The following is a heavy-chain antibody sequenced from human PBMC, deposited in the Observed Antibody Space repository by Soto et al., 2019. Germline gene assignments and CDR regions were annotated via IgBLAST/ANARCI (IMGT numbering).Heavy chain of an antibody. D-gene: IGHD2-15*01. CDR3: ARVWGNCSGGSCYSTDAFDI. V-gene: IGHV4-59*01. J-gene: IGHJ3*02. CDR2: IYYSGST. CDR1: GGSISSYD. Sequence: SETLSLTCTVSGGSISSYDWSWIRQPPGKGLEWIGYIYYSGSTNYNPSLKSRVTISVDTSKNQFSLKLSSVTAADTAVYYCARVWGNCSGGSCYSTDAFDIWGQGTMVTVSS.